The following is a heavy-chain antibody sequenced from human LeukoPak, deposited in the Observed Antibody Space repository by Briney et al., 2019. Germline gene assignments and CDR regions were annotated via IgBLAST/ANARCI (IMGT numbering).Heavy chain of an antibody. V-gene: IGHV3-21*01. CDR1: GFTFSSYS. D-gene: IGHD2-2*01. Sequence: GGSLRLSCVASGFTFSSYSMNWVRQAPGKGLEWVSSISSSSSYIYYADSVKGRFTISRDNAKNSLYLRMNSLRAEDTAVYYCARGDRDLYCSSTSCYPVLGGQGTLVTVPS. CDR3: ARGDRDLYCSSTSCYPVL. CDR2: ISSSSSYI. J-gene: IGHJ4*02.